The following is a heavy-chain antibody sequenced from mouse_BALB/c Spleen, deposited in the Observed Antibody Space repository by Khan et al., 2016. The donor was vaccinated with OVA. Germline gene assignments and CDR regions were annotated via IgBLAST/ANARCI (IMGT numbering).Heavy chain of an antibody. D-gene: IGHD2-4*01. Sequence: VQLKESGPGLVKPSQSLSLTCTVTGYSITSEFAWNWIRQFPGNQLEWMGYISYSGNTRYNPSLKSLISITRDTSRNQFFLQLNSVTTEDTATYYCARKDYYDYDPFPYWGQGTLVTVSA. V-gene: IGHV3-2*02. J-gene: IGHJ3*01. CDR1: GYSITSEFA. CDR3: ARKDYYDYDPFPY. CDR2: ISYSGNT.